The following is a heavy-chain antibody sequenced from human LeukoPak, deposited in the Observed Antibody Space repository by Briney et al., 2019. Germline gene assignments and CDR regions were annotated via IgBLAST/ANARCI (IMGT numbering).Heavy chain of an antibody. V-gene: IGHV4-39*07. CDR3: ARGPRIAARPYYFDF. J-gene: IGHJ4*02. CDR1: GGSISSSSNF. D-gene: IGHD6-6*01. Sequence: SETLSLTCTVSGGSISSSSNFWGWIRQPPGKGLEWIGSIYYSGNTYYNPSLKSRVTISVDTSKNQFSLKLSSVTAADTAVYYCARGPRIAARPYYFDFWGQGTLVTVSS. CDR2: IYYSGNT.